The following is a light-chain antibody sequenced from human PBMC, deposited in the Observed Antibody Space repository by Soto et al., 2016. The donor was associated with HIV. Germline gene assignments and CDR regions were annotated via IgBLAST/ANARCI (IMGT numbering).Light chain of an antibody. V-gene: IGLV3-1*01. J-gene: IGLJ2*01. CDR2: QDI. CDR1: KLGDKY. CDR3: QAWDSSTVV. Sequence: SYELTQPPSVSVSPGQTASITCSGDKLGDKYACWYQQKPGQSPLLVIYQDIKRPSGIPERFSGSNSGNTATLTISGTQAMDEADYYCQAWDSSTVVFGG.